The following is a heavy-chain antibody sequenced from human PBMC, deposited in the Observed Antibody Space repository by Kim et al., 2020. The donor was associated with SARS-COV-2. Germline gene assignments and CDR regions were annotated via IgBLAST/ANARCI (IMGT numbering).Heavy chain of an antibody. D-gene: IGHD2-2*01. J-gene: IGHJ4*02. CDR2: IKQDGSEK. Sequence: GGSLRLSCAASGFTFSSYWMSWVRQAPGKGLEWVANIKQDGSEKYYVDSVKGRFTISRDNAKNSLYLQMNSLRAEDTAVYYCARDTDIVVVPAAIYPYYFDYWGQGTLGTVSS. CDR3: ARDTDIVVVPAAIYPYYFDY. CDR1: GFTFSSYW. V-gene: IGHV3-7*03.